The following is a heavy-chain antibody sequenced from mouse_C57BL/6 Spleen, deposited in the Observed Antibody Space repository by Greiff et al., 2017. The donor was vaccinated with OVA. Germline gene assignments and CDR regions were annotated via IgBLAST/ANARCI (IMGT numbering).Heavy chain of an antibody. J-gene: IGHJ2*01. CDR2: ISGGGGNT. V-gene: IGHV5-9*01. CDR3: ARPFYGSSYGGYFDY. Sequence: EVKLMESGGGLVKPGGSLKLSCAASGFTFSSYTMSWVRQTPEKRLEWVATISGGGGNTYYPDSVKGRFTISRDNAKNTLYLQMSSLRSEDTALYYCARPFYGSSYGGYFDYWGQGTTLTVSS. CDR1: GFTFSSYT. D-gene: IGHD1-1*01.